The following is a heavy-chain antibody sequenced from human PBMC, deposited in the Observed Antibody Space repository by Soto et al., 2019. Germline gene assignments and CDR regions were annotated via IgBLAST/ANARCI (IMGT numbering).Heavy chain of an antibody. CDR2: ISDDASDK. CDR3: AKDRNYPRDQFHY. D-gene: IGHD1-7*01. Sequence: GGSLRLSCAASGFTLSDYAIHWVRQAPGKGLEWVAVISDDASDKYYGDSVKGRFTISRDNSKNTIFLHMDSLRAEDTAVYYCAKDRNYPRDQFHYWGQGTLVTVSS. CDR1: GFTLSDYA. V-gene: IGHV3-33*03. J-gene: IGHJ4*02.